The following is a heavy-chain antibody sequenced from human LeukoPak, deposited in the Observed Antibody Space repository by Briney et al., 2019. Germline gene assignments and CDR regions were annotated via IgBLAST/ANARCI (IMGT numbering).Heavy chain of an antibody. CDR3: ARERDDYVWGSYRWFDY. J-gene: IGHJ4*02. V-gene: IGHV3-48*02. Sequence: PGGSLRLSCAASGFTFSSYSMNWVRQAPGRGLEWVSYISSSSSTIYYADSVKGRFTISRDNAKNSLYLQMNSLRDEDTAVYYCARERDDYVWGSYRWFDYWGQGTRVTVSS. CDR2: ISSSSSTI. CDR1: GFTFSSYS. D-gene: IGHD3-16*02.